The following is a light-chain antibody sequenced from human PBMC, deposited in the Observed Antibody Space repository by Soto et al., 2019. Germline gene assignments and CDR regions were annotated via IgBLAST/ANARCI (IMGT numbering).Light chain of an antibody. CDR2: GAS. CDR1: ESVSSD. Sequence: EIVMTQSPATLSVSPGERATPSCRASESVSSDLAWYQQKPGQAPRLLIYGASTRATGIPARFSGSGSGTEFILTISSLQSEDFAVYYCQQYSNWPPWTFGQGTKVEIK. V-gene: IGKV3-15*01. J-gene: IGKJ1*01. CDR3: QQYSNWPPWT.